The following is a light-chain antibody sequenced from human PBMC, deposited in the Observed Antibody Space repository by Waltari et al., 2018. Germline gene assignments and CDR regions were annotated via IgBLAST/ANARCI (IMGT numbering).Light chain of an antibody. V-gene: IGKV3-15*01. Sequence: ERVMMQSPATLSVSPGERATLSCRASQSVKNNLAWYQQKPGQAPSPLIYAGSTRATGVPARFSGSGSGTEFTLTISSLQSEDFAVYYCQQYDRWPPLTFGGGTKVEIK. CDR1: QSVKNN. CDR3: QQYDRWPPLT. J-gene: IGKJ4*01. CDR2: AGS.